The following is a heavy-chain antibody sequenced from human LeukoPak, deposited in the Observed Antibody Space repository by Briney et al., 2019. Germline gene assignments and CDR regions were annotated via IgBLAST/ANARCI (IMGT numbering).Heavy chain of an antibody. CDR3: ARGGSSWPPLMDV. Sequence: SETLSLTCTVSGGSISSYYCNGIRQPPGEGLEWIGYIYYSGSTNYNPSLKSRVTISVDTSKNQFSLKLTSVTAADTAVYYCARGGSSWPPLMDVWGKGTTVTVSS. J-gene: IGHJ6*03. V-gene: IGHV4-59*01. CDR2: IYYSGST. CDR1: GGSISSYY. D-gene: IGHD6-13*01.